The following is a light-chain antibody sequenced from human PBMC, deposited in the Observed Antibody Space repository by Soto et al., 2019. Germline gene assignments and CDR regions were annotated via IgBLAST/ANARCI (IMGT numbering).Light chain of an antibody. CDR3: QQYSASVWT. V-gene: IGKV3-20*01. CDR2: GAS. Sequence: DIVLTQSPGTLSLSPGESATPSCRASQSVSHTYFAWYQQRPGQAPRLLIYGASNRAPGIPDRFTGSGSGTDFTLTINRLGPEDFAVYYCQQYSASVWTFGQGTKVDIK. J-gene: IGKJ1*01. CDR1: QSVSHTY.